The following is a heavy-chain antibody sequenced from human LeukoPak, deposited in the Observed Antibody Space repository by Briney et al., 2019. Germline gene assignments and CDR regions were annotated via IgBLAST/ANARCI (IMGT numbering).Heavy chain of an antibody. Sequence: SETLSLTCTVSGGSISSSSYYWGWIRQPPGKGLEWIGSIYYSGSTYYNPSLKSRVTISVDTSKNQFSLKLSSVTAADTAEYYCARVARGGSYSYGYIDYYYYYMDVWGKGTTVTVSS. CDR1: GGSISSSSYY. D-gene: IGHD5-18*01. CDR3: ARVARGGSYSYGYIDYYYYYMDV. V-gene: IGHV4-39*01. CDR2: IYYSGST. J-gene: IGHJ6*03.